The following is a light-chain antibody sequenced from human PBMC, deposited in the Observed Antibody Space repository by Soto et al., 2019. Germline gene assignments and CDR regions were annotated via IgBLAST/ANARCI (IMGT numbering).Light chain of an antibody. CDR2: RDD. CDR3: QVWDSSAGF. CDR1: NIGIKN. J-gene: IGLJ2*01. V-gene: IGLV3-9*01. Sequence: SYELTQPLSVSVAPGQTARIPCGGNNIGIKNVHWYHQKAGQAPVLVIYRDDNRPSGIPERFSGSNSGNTATLTISRAQAGDEAIYYCQVWDSSAGFFGGGTKLTVL.